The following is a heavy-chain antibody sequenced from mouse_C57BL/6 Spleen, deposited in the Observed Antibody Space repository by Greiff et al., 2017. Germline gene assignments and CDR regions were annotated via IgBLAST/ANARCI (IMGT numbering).Heavy chain of an antibody. CDR2: IDPEDGET. CDR3: ARYPLYGNYAMDH. V-gene: IGHV14-2*01. CDR1: GFNIQDYY. J-gene: IGHJ4*01. Sequence: EVQLQQSGAELVKPRASVKLSCTASGFNIQDYYMHWVKQRTEQGLELIGRIDPEDGETKYAPKFQGKSTITADTSSNTAYLQLSSLTSEDTAVYYCARYPLYGNYAMDHWGQGTSVAVSS. D-gene: IGHD1-1*02.